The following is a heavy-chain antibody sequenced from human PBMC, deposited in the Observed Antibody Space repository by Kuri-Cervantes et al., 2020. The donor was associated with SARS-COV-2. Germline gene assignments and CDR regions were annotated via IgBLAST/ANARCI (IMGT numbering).Heavy chain of an antibody. CDR2: IYYTGST. CDR3: ARDQDYYDSNDYFDY. Sequence: SETLSLTCTVSGASISRYYWSWIRQPPGKGLEWIGYIYYTGSTNSNPSLKSRVTISMDTSKSQFSLKVSSVTAADTAVYYCARDQDYYDSNDYFDYWGQGTLVTVSS. CDR1: GASISRYY. D-gene: IGHD3-22*01. J-gene: IGHJ4*02. V-gene: IGHV4-59*01.